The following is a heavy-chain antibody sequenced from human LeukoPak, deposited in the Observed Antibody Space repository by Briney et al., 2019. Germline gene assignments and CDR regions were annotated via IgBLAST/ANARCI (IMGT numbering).Heavy chain of an antibody. CDR1: GFTFSSYS. CDR2: IKQDGSEK. Sequence: QPGGSLRLSCAASGFTFSSYSMNWVRQAPGKGLEWVANIKQDGSEKYYVDSVKGRFTISRDNAKNSLYLQMNSLRAEDTAVYYCARDDITSAYHSGSYIHLNYFDYWGQGTLVTVSS. D-gene: IGHD1-26*01. J-gene: IGHJ4*02. V-gene: IGHV3-7*01. CDR3: ARDDITSAYHSGSYIHLNYFDY.